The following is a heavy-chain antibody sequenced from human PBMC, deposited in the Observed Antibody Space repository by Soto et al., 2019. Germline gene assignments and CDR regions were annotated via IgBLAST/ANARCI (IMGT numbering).Heavy chain of an antibody. D-gene: IGHD3-16*02. CDR2: ISTDGTNQ. J-gene: IGHJ4*02. Sequence: PGGSLRLSCVASGVNFKAYGMHWVRQAPGKGLEWVAVISTDGTNQHHADSVKGRFTISRDNFKNTLYLQMNSLRPEDTAVYFCGVGGGDLSLTPFDYWGQGTLVTVSS. V-gene: IGHV3-30-3*01. CDR1: GVNFKAYG. CDR3: GVGGGDLSLTPFDY.